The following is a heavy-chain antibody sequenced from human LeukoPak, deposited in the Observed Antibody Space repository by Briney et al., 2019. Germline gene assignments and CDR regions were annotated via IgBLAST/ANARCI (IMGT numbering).Heavy chain of an antibody. J-gene: IGHJ4*02. V-gene: IGHV3-30-3*01. CDR2: TPYDEIHK. D-gene: IGHD3-10*01. CDR1: GFTFSSYA. CDR3: ARDLFGSIDY. Sequence: GGSLRLSCAASGFTFSSYAMHWVRQAPGKGLEWVAVTPYDEIHKFYAESVKGRFTTSRDNSKNTLYLQMNSLRPEDTAVYYCARDLFGSIDYWGQGILVTVSS.